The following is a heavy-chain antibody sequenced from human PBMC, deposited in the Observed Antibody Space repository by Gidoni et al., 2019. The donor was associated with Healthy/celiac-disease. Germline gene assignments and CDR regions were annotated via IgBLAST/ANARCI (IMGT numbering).Heavy chain of an antibody. CDR3: ARSTVTDYGDYYYYYGMDV. J-gene: IGHJ6*02. CDR2: IYYSGST. V-gene: IGHV4-39*01. Sequence: QLQLQESGPGLVKPSETLSLTCTVSGGSISSSSYYWGWIRQPPGKGLEWIGSIYYSGSTYYNPSLKSRVTISVDTSKNQFSLKLSSVTAADTAVYYCARSTVTDYGDYYYYYGMDVWGQGTTVTVSS. D-gene: IGHD4-17*01. CDR1: GGSISSSSYY.